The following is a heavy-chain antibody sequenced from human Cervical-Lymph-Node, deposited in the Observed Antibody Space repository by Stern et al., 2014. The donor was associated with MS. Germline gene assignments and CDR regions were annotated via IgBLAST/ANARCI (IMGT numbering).Heavy chain of an antibody. CDR2: MNPNNANT. V-gene: IGHV1-8*01. CDR1: GYTFISYD. Sequence: GQLLESGSQVRKPGASVKVSCQASGYTFISYDIFWVRQATGQGLEWMGWMNPNNANTGHAQKFQGRVTMTRNISISTAYMELSSLRSDDTAVYYCVRGGFSYGYGLDAWGQGTAVIVSS. CDR3: VRGGFSYGYGLDA. J-gene: IGHJ6*02. D-gene: IGHD5-18*01.